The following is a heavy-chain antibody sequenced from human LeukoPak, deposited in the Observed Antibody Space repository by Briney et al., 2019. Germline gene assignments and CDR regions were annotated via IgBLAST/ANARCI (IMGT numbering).Heavy chain of an antibody. CDR1: GFTVSSNY. Sequence: GGSLRLSCAASGFTVSSNYMSWVRQAPGKGLEWVSVIYSGGSTYYADSVKGRFTISRDNSKNTLYLLMNSLRAEDTAVYYCARDHPYYMDVWGKGTTVTVSS. J-gene: IGHJ6*03. CDR3: ARDHPYYMDV. CDR2: IYSGGST. V-gene: IGHV3-66*02.